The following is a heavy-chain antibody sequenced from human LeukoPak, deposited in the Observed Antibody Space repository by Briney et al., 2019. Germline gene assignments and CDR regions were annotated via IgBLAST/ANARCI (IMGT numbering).Heavy chain of an antibody. V-gene: IGHV3-30*04. CDR2: ISYDGSNK. CDR1: GFSFSSYY. Sequence: QSGGSLRLSCAASGFSFSSYYMSWVRQAPGKGLEWVAVISYDGSNKYYADSVKGRFTISRDNSKNTLYLQMNSLRAEDTAVYYCARDGGAWIQLWSEHYFDYWGQGTLVTVSS. CDR3: ARDGGAWIQLWSEHYFDY. J-gene: IGHJ4*02. D-gene: IGHD5-18*01.